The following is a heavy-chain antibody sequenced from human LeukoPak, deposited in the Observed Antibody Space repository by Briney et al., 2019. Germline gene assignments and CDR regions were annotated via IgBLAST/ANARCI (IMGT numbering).Heavy chain of an antibody. CDR2: IINSGDT. CDR1: GFTFSNFA. Sequence: GGSLRLSCAASGFTFSNFAMSWVRRTPGKGLEWVSGIINSGDTLYGDSVKDRFTISRDNSKNTLYLEMNSLRAEDTAIYYCAKMKGHPLPKYYMDVWGQGTTVTVSS. CDR3: AKMKGHPLPKYYMDV. J-gene: IGHJ6*01. V-gene: IGHV3-23*01. D-gene: IGHD1-26*01.